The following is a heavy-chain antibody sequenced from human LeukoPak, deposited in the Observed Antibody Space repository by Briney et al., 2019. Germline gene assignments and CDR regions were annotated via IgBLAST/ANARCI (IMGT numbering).Heavy chain of an antibody. J-gene: IGHJ4*02. V-gene: IGHV3-7*01. D-gene: IGHD3-9*01. CDR2: INQDGSEK. CDR3: ARVISDWLGGRYYFDY. CDR1: ASTFSNYW. Sequence: GGSLRLSCAASASTFSNYWMTWVRQTPGKGLEWVANINQDGSEKYYVESVKGRFTISRDNGKNSLYLQMNSLRGEDTAVYYCARVISDWLGGRYYFDYWGQGTLVTDSS.